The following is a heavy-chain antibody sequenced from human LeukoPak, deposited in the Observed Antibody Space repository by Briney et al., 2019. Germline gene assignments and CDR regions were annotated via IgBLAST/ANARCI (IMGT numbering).Heavy chain of an antibody. CDR2: IYHSGST. CDR1: GGSISTYY. D-gene: IGHD3-22*01. Sequence: SETLSLTCTVSGGSISTYYWSWIRQPPGKGLEWIGYIYHSGSTKYNPSLKSRVTISIDTSKNQFSLKLSSVTAADTAVYYCAREKVVIRNDAFDIWGQGTMVTVSS. CDR3: AREKVVIRNDAFDI. J-gene: IGHJ3*02. V-gene: IGHV4-59*12.